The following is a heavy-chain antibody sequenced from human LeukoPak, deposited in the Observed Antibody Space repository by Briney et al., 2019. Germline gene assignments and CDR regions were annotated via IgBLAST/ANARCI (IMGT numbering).Heavy chain of an antibody. J-gene: IGHJ6*02. V-gene: IGHV3-7*01. D-gene: IGHD3-3*01. CDR1: GFTFSSYW. Sequence: GGSLRLSCAASGFTFSSYWMSWVRQAPGKGLEWVANIKQDESEKYYVDSVKGRFTISRDNAKNSLYLQMNSLRAEDTAVYYCARALQYYDFWSGYQTGYYGMDVWGQGTTVTVSS. CDR2: IKQDESEK. CDR3: ARALQYYDFWSGYQTGYYGMDV.